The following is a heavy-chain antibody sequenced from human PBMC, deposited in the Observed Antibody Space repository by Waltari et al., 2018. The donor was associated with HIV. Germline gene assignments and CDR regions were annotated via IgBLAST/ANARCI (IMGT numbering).Heavy chain of an antibody. Sequence: PGASLKVSCKASGYPFSDNDINWVRQAPGQGLEWMGWMNPKTGNTGFAQTLQGRVILTRDASMNTAYMELNNLTSGDTAVYYCARQGAGDYGDYLFDYWGQGTLLTVSS. J-gene: IGHJ4*02. D-gene: IGHD4-17*01. CDR1: GYPFSDND. CDR2: MNPKTGNT. CDR3: ARQGAGDYGDYLFDY. V-gene: IGHV1-8*01.